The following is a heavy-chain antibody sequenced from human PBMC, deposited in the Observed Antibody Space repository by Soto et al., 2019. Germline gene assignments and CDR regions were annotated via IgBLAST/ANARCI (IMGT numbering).Heavy chain of an antibody. CDR2: IYYSGST. V-gene: IGHV4-39*01. CDR1: GGSISSSSYY. Sequence: SETLSLTCTVSGGSISSSSYYWGWIRQPPGKGLEWIGSIYYSGSTYYNPSLKSRVTISVDTSKNQFSLKLSSVTAADTAVYYCARHLASDYGVDYRGQGTLVTVSS. D-gene: IGHD4-17*01. CDR3: ARHLASDYGVDY. J-gene: IGHJ4*02.